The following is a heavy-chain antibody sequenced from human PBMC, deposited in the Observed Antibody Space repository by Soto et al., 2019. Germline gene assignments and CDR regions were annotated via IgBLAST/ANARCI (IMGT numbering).Heavy chain of an antibody. CDR3: ARGGTVKYYYDSSGYYNDY. CDR2: INPNSGGT. Sequence: ASVKVSCKASGYTFTGYYMHWVRQAPGQGLEWMGWINPNSGGTNYAQKFQGWVTMTRDTSISTAYMELSRLRSDDTAVYYCARGGTVKYYYDSSGYYNDYWGQGTLVTVS. CDR1: GYTFTGYY. J-gene: IGHJ4*02. D-gene: IGHD3-22*01. V-gene: IGHV1-2*04.